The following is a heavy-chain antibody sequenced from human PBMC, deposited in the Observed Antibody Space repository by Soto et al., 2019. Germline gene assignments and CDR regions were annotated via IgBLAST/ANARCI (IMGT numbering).Heavy chain of an antibody. CDR1: GFAVSANY. D-gene: IGHD3-3*01. CDR3: VRSVFRALGVVRPVDS. Sequence: EVQLVETGGGLIQPGGSLTLSCAASGFAVSANYMTWVRQAPGKGLEWVSFIYSGGHTYYADSVMGRFTISRDNSKNTVYLQMNSLRAEDTAVYYCVRSVFRALGVVRPVDSWGPGTLVTVSS. CDR2: IYSGGHT. V-gene: IGHV3-53*02. J-gene: IGHJ4*02.